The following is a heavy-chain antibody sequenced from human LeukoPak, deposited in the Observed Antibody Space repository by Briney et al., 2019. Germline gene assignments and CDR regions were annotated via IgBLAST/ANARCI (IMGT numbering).Heavy chain of an antibody. CDR3: ARDAGSSLERYYFDY. Sequence: SETLTLTCTVSGGSISSYYWSWIRQPPGKGLEWIGYIYYSGSTNYNPSLKSRVTISVDTSKNQFSLKLSSVTAADTAVYHCARDAGSSLERYYFDYWGQGTLVTVSS. V-gene: IGHV4-59*01. D-gene: IGHD6-13*01. CDR2: IYYSGST. CDR1: GGSISSYY. J-gene: IGHJ4*02.